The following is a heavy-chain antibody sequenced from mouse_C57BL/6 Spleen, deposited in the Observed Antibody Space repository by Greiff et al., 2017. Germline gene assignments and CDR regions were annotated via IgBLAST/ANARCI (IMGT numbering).Heavy chain of an antibody. D-gene: IGHD2-5*01. CDR3: ARNRRSNYENAMDY. CDR2: IWSGGST. CDR1: GFSLTSYG. Sequence: VQLQQSGPGLVQPSQRLSITCTVSGFSLTSYGVHWVRQSPGKGLEWLGVIWSGGSTDYNAAFISRLSISKDNSKSQVFFKMNSLQADDTAIYYCARNRRSNYENAMDYWGQGTSVTVSS. J-gene: IGHJ4*01. V-gene: IGHV2-2*01.